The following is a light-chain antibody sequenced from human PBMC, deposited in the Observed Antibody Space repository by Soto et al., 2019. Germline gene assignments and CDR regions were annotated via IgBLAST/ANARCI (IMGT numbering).Light chain of an antibody. CDR2: DVS. J-gene: IGLJ1*01. V-gene: IGLV2-14*01. Sequence: QSVLTQPASVSGSPGQSITISCTGTSSDVGGYNYVSWYQQHSGKAPKLMIYDVSNRPSGVSNRFSGSKSGNTASLTISGLQAEDEADYYCGSYARSSTLYVIGTGNKVTVL. CDR3: GSYARSSTLYV. CDR1: SSDVGGYNY.